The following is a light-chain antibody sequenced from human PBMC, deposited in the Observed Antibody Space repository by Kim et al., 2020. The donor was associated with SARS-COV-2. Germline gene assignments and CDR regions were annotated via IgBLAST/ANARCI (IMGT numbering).Light chain of an antibody. CDR3: QAWDSNTWV. CDR2: EDT. CDR1: KLGDKY. Sequence: VSPGQTASISCTGDKLGDKYVCWYQQKPGQSPVLLIYEDTKRHSGIPVRFAGSYSGNTATLTISGTQAMVEADYYCQAWDSNTWVFGGGTQLTVL. V-gene: IGLV3-1*01. J-gene: IGLJ3*02.